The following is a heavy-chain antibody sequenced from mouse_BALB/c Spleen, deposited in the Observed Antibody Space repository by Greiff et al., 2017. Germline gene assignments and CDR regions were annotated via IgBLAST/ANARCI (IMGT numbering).Heavy chain of an antibody. CDR1: GFTFRSYT. CDR3: ARQGTATWYFDV. V-gene: IGHV5-12-2*01. CDR2: ISNGGGST. J-gene: IGHJ1*01. Sequence: EVHLVESGGGLVQPGGSLKLSCAASGFTFRSYTMSWVRQTPEKRLEWVAYISNGGGSTYYPDTVKGRFTISRDNAKNTLYLQMSSLKSEDTALYYCARQGTATWYFDVWGAGTTVTVSS. D-gene: IGHD1-2*01.